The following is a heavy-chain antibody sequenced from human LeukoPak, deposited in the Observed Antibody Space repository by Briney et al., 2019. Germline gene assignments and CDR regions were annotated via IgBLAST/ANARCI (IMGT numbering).Heavy chain of an antibody. CDR2: IIPILGIA. CDR1: GGTFSSYA. V-gene: IGHV1-69*04. CDR3: ARVDTAMVIDY. Sequence: SVKVSCKASGGTFSSYAISWVRQAPGQGLEWMGRIIPILGIANYAQKFQGRVTITADKSTSTAYMELSSLRSEDAAVYYCARVDTAMVIDYWGQGTLVTVSS. J-gene: IGHJ4*02. D-gene: IGHD5-18*01.